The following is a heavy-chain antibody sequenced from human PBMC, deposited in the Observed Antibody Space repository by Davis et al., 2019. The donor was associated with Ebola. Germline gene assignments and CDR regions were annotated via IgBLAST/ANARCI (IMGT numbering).Heavy chain of an antibody. V-gene: IGHV4-59*02. CDR2: IYHSGST. CDR1: GDSVSNNY. D-gene: IGHD4-17*01. J-gene: IGHJ6*02. CDR3: ARGTETGYYYYYGMDV. Sequence: SETLSLTCTVSGDSVSNNYWTWIRQTPGKGLEWIGYIYHSGSTKYNPSLKSRVTISVDTSKNQLSLKLTSVTAADTAVYYCARGTETGYYYYYGMDVWGQGTTVTVSS.